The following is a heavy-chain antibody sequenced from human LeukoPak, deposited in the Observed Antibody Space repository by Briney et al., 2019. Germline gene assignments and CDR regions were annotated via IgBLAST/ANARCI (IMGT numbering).Heavy chain of an antibody. CDR1: GFTLTDY. J-gene: IGHJ6*03. Sequence: ASVKVSCKASGFTLTDYIHWVRQDPRQGLQWMGWVKPNSGDTDYAQKFQGRVTMTRDTSISTVYMELSSLRSDDTAVYYCARADSVPAGDYHYWYMDVWGKGTTVTVSS. CDR3: ARADSVPAGDYHYWYMDV. D-gene: IGHD2-2*01. CDR2: VKPNSGDT. V-gene: IGHV1-2*02.